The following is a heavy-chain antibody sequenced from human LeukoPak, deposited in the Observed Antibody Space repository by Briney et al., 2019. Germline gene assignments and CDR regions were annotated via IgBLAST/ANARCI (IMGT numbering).Heavy chain of an antibody. CDR2: ISYDGSNK. J-gene: IGHJ4*02. V-gene: IGHV3-30-3*01. CDR3: ARGLSGYTAMGAY. CDR1: GFTFSSYA. Sequence: PGGSLRLSCAASGFTFSSYAMHWVRQAPGKGLEWVAVISYDGSNKYYADSVKGRFTISRDNAKNSLYLQMDSLRAEDTAVYYCARGLSGYTAMGAYWGQGTLVTVSS. D-gene: IGHD5-18*01.